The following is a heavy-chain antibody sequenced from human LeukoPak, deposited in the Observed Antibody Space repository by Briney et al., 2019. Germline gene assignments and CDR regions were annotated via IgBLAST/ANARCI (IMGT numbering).Heavy chain of an antibody. CDR1: GCSISSYY. Sequence: PSETLSLTCTVSGCSISSYYWSWIRQPPGKGLEWIGYIYYSGSTNYNPSLKSRVTISVDTSKNQFSLKLSSVTAADTAVYYCAREAIAAAGTGLDYWGQGTLVTVSS. V-gene: IGHV4-59*01. CDR3: AREAIAAAGTGLDY. D-gene: IGHD6-13*01. J-gene: IGHJ4*02. CDR2: IYYSGST.